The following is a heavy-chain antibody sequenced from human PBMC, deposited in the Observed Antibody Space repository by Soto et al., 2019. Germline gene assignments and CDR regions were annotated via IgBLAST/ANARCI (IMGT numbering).Heavy chain of an antibody. D-gene: IGHD6-13*01. CDR1: GGSISSYY. Sequence: QVQLQESGAGLVKPSETLSLTCTVSGGSISSYYWSWIRQTPGKGLEWIGYVYYSGSTNYNPSLKTRFTISVDTSKNQFSLMLSSVTAADTAVYYCAREGVSSSWYNYYGMDVWGPGTTVTVSS. J-gene: IGHJ6*02. V-gene: IGHV4-59*01. CDR3: AREGVSSSWYNYYGMDV. CDR2: VYYSGST.